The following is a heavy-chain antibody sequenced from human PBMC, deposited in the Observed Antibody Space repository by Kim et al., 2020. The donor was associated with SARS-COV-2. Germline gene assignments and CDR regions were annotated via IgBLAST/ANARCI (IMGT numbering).Heavy chain of an antibody. Sequence: YAESVKRRFTSVRDNAKNTLYLQMKSLRAEDTAVYYCARGGGYSYGPIDYCGQGTLVTVSS. D-gene: IGHD5-18*01. CDR3: ARGGGYSYGPIDY. V-gene: IGHV3-74*01. J-gene: IGHJ4*02.